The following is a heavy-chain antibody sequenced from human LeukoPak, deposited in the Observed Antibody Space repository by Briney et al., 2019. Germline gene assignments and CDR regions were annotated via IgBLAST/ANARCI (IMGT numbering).Heavy chain of an antibody. J-gene: IGHJ3*02. V-gene: IGHV1-69*05. CDR1: GATFSSYA. D-gene: IGHD3-9*01. CDR2: IIPIFGTA. CDR3: QREGYDILTGLGAFDI. Sequence: PRASGKVSCKASGATFSSYAISWVRHAPGQWLEWMGGIIPIFGTANYAQKFQGRVTITTDESTSTAYMELSSLISEDTAFYFCQREGYDILTGLGAFDIWGQGTMVTVSS.